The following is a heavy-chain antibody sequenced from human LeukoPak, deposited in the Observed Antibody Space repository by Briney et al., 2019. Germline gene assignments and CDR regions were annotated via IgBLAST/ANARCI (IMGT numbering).Heavy chain of an antibody. D-gene: IGHD4-23*01. J-gene: IGHJ4*02. CDR2: IYNTGST. CDR1: GASLRSDY. Sequence: SETLSLTCIVSGASLRSDYWTWIRQPPGKGLEWLGSIYNTGSTNCNPSLKSRVTISIDTSNNEFSLRLSSVTAADTAVYYCARLRYGGNSDYWGKGTLVTVSS. CDR3: ARLRYGGNSDY. V-gene: IGHV4-59*08.